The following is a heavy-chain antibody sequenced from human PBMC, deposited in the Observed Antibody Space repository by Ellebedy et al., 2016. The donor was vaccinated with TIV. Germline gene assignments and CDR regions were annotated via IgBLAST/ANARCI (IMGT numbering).Heavy chain of an antibody. CDR2: ISWNSGSI. Sequence: SLKISCAASGFTFDDYAMHWVRQAPGKGLEWVSGISWNSGSIDYADSVKGRFTISRDNAKNSLYLQMNSLRAGDTAFYYCVQAGGFLSGWYNYWGQGALVAVSS. V-gene: IGHV3-9*01. D-gene: IGHD6-19*01. CDR1: GFTFDDYA. CDR3: VQAGGFLSGWYNY. J-gene: IGHJ4*02.